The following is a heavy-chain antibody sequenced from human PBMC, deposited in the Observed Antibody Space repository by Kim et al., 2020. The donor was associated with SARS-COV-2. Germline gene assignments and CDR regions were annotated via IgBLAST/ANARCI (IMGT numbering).Heavy chain of an antibody. V-gene: IGHV1-46*01. D-gene: IGHD1-26*01. Sequence: YAQKFQGRDTMTRDTSTSTVYMELSSLRSEDTAVYYCARTELYYYYGMDVWGQGTTVTVSS. CDR3: ARTELYYYYGMDV. J-gene: IGHJ6*02.